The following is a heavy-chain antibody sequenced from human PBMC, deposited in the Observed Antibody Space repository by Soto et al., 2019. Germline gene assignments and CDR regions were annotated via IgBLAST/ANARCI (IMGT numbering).Heavy chain of an antibody. Sequence: GGSLRLSCAASGFTFSSYAMSWVRQAPGKGLEWVSAITGSGGSTYYADSVKGRFTISRDNSKNTLYLQMNSLRAEDTAVYYCANEGRDTAMAGYFDYWGQGTLVTVSS. CDR1: GFTFSSYA. D-gene: IGHD5-18*01. V-gene: IGHV3-23*01. CDR2: ITGSGGST. J-gene: IGHJ4*02. CDR3: ANEGRDTAMAGYFDY.